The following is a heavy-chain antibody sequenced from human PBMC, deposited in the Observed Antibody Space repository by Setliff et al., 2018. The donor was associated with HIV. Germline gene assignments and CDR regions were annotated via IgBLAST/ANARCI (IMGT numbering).Heavy chain of an antibody. CDR2: IYTSGST. V-gene: IGHV4-61*09. CDR3: ARWVYNSAWSLDY. J-gene: IGHJ4*02. D-gene: IGHD6-19*01. Sequence: SETLSLTCTVSGGSISSGSYYWSWIRQPAGKGLEWIGHIYTSGSTNYNPSLKSRFTISVDTSKNQFSLKLSSVTAADTAVYYCARWVYNSAWSLDYWGQGTLVTVSS. CDR1: GGSISSGSYY.